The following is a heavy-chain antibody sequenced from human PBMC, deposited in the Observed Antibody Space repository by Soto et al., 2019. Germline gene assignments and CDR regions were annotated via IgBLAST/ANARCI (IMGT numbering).Heavy chain of an antibody. Sequence: SETLSLTCTVSGGSVSSGSYYWSWIRQPPGKGLEWIGYIYYRGGTNYNPSLKRRVTMSVDTSKNQFSLKLSSVTAADTPVYYCARGYLSITIFGLVIIRDYFDYWGQGTLVTVSS. CDR3: ARGYLSITIFGLVIIRDYFDY. CDR2: IYYRGGT. CDR1: GGSVSSGSYY. V-gene: IGHV4-61*01. J-gene: IGHJ4*02. D-gene: IGHD3-3*01.